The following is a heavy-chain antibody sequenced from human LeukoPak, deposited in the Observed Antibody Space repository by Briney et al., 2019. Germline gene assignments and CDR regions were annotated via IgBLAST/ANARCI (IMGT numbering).Heavy chain of an antibody. Sequence: PGWSLRLSCTASGFTFGDYAMSWVRQAPGKGPEWVGFIRRKANGGTTEYAASVKGRFTISRDDSKSIAYLQMNSLKTEDTAVYYCTSGLYYDSWSDLFDYWGQGTLVTVSS. J-gene: IGHJ4*02. CDR2: IRRKANGGTT. CDR1: GFTFGDYA. CDR3: TSGLYYDSWSDLFDY. D-gene: IGHD3-3*01. V-gene: IGHV3-49*04.